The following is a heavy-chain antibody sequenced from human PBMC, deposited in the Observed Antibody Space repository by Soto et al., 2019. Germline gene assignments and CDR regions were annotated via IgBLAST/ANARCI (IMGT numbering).Heavy chain of an antibody. Sequence: PSERLSLTCTVCRTSISSGDYYCTWNRQPPGKGLEWIGSIYYSGSTYYNPSLKSRVTISVDTSNNQFSLKLSSVTASDTAVYYCARASYDSSTYYLDYWGQGTLVTVS. CDR1: RTSISSGDYY. D-gene: IGHD3-22*01. V-gene: IGHV4-30-4*01. CDR3: ARASYDSSTYYLDY. J-gene: IGHJ4*02. CDR2: IYYSGST.